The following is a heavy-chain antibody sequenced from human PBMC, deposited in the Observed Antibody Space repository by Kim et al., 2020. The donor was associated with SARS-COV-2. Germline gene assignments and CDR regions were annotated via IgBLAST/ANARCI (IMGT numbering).Heavy chain of an antibody. D-gene: IGHD6-19*01. CDR2: ST. J-gene: IGHJ4*02. V-gene: IGHV4-34*01. Sequence: STTCNPSLKSRVTISVDTSKYQFSLKLSSVPAADTAVYYCARGHWLVQDYWGQGTLVTVSS. CDR3: ARGHWLVQDY.